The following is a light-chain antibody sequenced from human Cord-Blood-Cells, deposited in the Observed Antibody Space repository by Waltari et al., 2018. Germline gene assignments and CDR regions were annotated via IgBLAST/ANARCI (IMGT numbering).Light chain of an antibody. V-gene: IGKV4-1*01. CDR1: QSVLYSSNNKYY. CDR2: SAT. CDR3: QQYYCAPRT. J-gene: IGKJ1*01. Sequence: DIVMTQSSDSMLVSLGGRATTHCKSSQSVLYSSNNKYYLAWDQKQPRQPPKLLIYSATTPDAGLPNRFGGSGAAAYFTLTSSRLHAEYVAFYYYQQYYCAPRTFGQGTKVEIK.